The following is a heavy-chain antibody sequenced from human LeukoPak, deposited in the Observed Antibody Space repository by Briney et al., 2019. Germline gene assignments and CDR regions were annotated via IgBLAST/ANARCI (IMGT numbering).Heavy chain of an antibody. J-gene: IGHJ4*02. CDR1: GGTFSSYA. CDR2: IIPIFGTA. CDR3: ARVPPDYDFWSGYYFFDY. D-gene: IGHD3-3*01. V-gene: IGHV1-69*13. Sequence: ASVKVSCKASGGTFSSYAISWVRQAPGQGLEWMGGIIPIFGTANYAQKFQGRVTITADESTSTAYMELSSLRSEDTAVYYCARVPPDYDFWSGYYFFDYWGQGTLVTVSS.